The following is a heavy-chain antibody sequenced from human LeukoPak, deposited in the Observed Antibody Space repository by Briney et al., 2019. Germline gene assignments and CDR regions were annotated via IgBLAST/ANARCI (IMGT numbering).Heavy chain of an antibody. CDR1: GGSFSGYY. V-gene: IGHV4-34*01. J-gene: IGHJ4*02. D-gene: IGHD1-1*01. CDR3: WRGRPRWLSRDY. CDR2: INHSGST. Sequence: SETLSLTCAVYGGSFSGYYWSWIRQPPGKGLEWIGEINHSGSTNYNPSLKSRVTISVDTSKNQFSLRLRSVTAADTAVYYCWRGRPRWLSRDYWGQGTLVTVSS.